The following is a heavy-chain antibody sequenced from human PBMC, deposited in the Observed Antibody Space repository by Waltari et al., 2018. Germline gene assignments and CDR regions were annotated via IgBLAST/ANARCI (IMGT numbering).Heavy chain of an antibody. D-gene: IGHD3-3*01. V-gene: IGHV4-34*01. Sequence: VLFQQQLPGLFPRSVTLSLTFSVSGGSSSGSFCSCFCRPPGKGLEWIGEINHSGSTNYNPSLKSRVTISVDTSKNQFSLKLSSVTAADTAVYYCARVARDLGVVNTHDFDVWGQGTLVTVSS. CDR2: INHSGST. J-gene: IGHJ4*02. CDR3: ARVARDLGVVNTHDFDV. CDR1: GGSSSGSF.